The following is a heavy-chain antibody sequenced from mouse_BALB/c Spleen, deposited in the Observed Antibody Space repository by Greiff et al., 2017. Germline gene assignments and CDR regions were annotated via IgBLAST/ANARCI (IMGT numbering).Heavy chain of an antibody. CDR1: GYTFTSYW. D-gene: IGHD2-4*01. CDR3: TRGGMITTDAWFAY. CDR2: IDPSDSYT. J-gene: IGHJ3*01. V-gene: IGHV1S127*01. Sequence: VKLQQPGAELVKPGASVKMSCKASGYTFTSYWMHWVKQRPGQGLEWIGVIDPSDSYTSYNQKFKGKATLTVDTSSSTAYMQLSSLTSEDSAVYYCTRGGMITTDAWFAYWGQGTLVTVSA.